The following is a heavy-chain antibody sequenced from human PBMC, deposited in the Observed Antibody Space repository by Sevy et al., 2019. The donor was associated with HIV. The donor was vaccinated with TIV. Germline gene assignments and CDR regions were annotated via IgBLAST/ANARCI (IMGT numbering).Heavy chain of an antibody. V-gene: IGHV3-74*01. CDR3: VRPIRFGSDAFDI. J-gene: IGHJ3*02. Sequence: GGSLRLSCAASGFTFSSYWMHWVRQAPGKGLVWDSRINSDGSSTSYADSVKGRFTISRDNAKNTLYLQMNSLRAEDTAVYYCVRPIRFGSDAFDIWGQGTMVTVSS. CDR2: INSDGSST. D-gene: IGHD3-10*01. CDR1: GFTFSSYW.